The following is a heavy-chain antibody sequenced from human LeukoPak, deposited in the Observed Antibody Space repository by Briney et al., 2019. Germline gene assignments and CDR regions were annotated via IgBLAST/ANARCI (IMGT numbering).Heavy chain of an antibody. CDR2: IIPILGIA. V-gene: IGHV1-69*10. J-gene: IGHJ5*02. CDR3: ARDPYGSGSYYWFDP. Sequence: SVKVSCKASGGTFSSYAISWVRQAPGQGLEWMGGIIPILGIANYAQKFQGRVTITADKSTSTAYMELSSLRSEDTAVYYCARDPYGSGSYYWFDPWGQGTLVTVSS. CDR1: GGTFSSYA. D-gene: IGHD3-10*01.